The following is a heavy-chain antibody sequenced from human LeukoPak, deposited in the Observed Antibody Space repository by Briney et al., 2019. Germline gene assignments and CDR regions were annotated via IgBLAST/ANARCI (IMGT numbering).Heavy chain of an antibody. CDR1: GFTFSSYG. J-gene: IGHJ5*02. V-gene: IGHV3-33*08. Sequence: GGSLRLSCAASGFTFSSYGMHWVRQAPGKGLEWVAVIWYDGSNKYYADSVKGRFTISRDNSKNTLYLQMNSLRAEDTAVYYCARERIAATNWFDPWGQGTLVTVSS. CDR2: IWYDGSNK. D-gene: IGHD6-6*01. CDR3: ARERIAATNWFDP.